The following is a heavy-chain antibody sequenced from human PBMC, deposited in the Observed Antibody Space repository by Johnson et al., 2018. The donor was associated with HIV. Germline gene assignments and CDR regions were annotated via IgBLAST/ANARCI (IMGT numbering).Heavy chain of an antibody. CDR2: LSYDGSNK. CDR1: GFTFSSYP. J-gene: IGHJ3*02. D-gene: IGHD1-26*01. Sequence: VESGGGVVQPGRSLRLSCAASGFTFSSYPLHWVRQAPGTGLEWVAVLSYDGSNKYYADSVKGRFTISRDNSKNTLYLQMNSLRAEDTAVYYCARDYREANAFDIWGQGTMVTVSS. V-gene: IGHV3-30-3*01. CDR3: ARDYREANAFDI.